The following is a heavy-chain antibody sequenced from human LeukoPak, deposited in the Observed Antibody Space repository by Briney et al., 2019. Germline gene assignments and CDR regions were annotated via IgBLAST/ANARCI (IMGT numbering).Heavy chain of an antibody. V-gene: IGHV3-7*05. Sequence: PGGSLRLSCAASGFTFSSYFMSWVRQAPGKGLEWVANIKEDGSEKYYVDSVKGRFTISRDNAKNSLYLQMNSLRDEDTAVYYCARAPNRGYSYGTGAHNWFDPWGQGTLVTVSS. CDR2: IKEDGSEK. J-gene: IGHJ5*02. CDR1: GFTFSSYF. D-gene: IGHD5-18*01. CDR3: ARAPNRGYSYGTGAHNWFDP.